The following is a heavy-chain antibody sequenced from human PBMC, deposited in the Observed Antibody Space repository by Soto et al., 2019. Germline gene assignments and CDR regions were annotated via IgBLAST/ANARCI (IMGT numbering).Heavy chain of an antibody. J-gene: IGHJ1*01. CDR2: INWNGVNK. V-gene: IGHV3-9*01. CDR1: GFMFEDFA. Sequence: PGGSLRLSCTVSGFMFEDFAMHWVRQAPGQGLEWVSGINWNGVNKGYAESVLGRFTISRDNAKKSLYLDMNYLRPEDTALYFCAKDVDRLGELWGYLKSWGQGTMVTVYS. CDR3: AKDVDRLGELWGYLKS. D-gene: IGHD3-16*01.